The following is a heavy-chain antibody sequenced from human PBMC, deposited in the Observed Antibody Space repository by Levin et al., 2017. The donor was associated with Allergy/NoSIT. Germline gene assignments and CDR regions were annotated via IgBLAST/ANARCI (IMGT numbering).Heavy chain of an antibody. CDR1: GGSISSGDYY. J-gene: IGHJ6*02. CDR3: ARGQVNGYDSSGYYHYDYGMDV. CDR2: IYYSGST. Sequence: SETLSLTCTVSGGSISSGDYYWSWIRQPPGKGLEWIGYIYYSGSTYYNPSLKSRVTISVDTSKNQFSLKLSSVTAADTAVYYCARGQVNGYDSSGYYHYDYGMDVWGQGTTVTVSS. V-gene: IGHV4-30-4*01. D-gene: IGHD3-22*01.